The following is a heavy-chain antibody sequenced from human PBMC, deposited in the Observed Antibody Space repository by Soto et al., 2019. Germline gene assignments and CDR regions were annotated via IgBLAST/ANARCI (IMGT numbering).Heavy chain of an antibody. CDR1: GGTFSSYA. Sequence: QVQLVQSGAEVKKPGSSVKVSCKASGGTFSSYAISWVRQAPGQGLEWMGGIIPIFGTANYAQKFQGRVPINGDGTTSTGYMELSSLRSEGTAVYYCAGAEHYYGDYGGVFLGWFGPLGQGTLVNVSS. J-gene: IGHJ5*01. CDR2: IIPIFGTA. CDR3: AGAEHYYGDYGGVFLGWFGP. V-gene: IGHV1-69*01. D-gene: IGHD4-17*01.